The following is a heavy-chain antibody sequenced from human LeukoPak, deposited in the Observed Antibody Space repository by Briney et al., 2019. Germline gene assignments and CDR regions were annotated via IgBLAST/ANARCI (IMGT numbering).Heavy chain of an antibody. Sequence: GGSLRLSCAASGFTFSDYYMSWIRQAPGKGLEWVSYISSSGSTIYYADSVKGRFTISRDNAKNSLYLQMNSLRAEDTAVYYCARDRWFGDPLPFDYWGQGTLVTVSS. CDR2: ISSSGSTI. CDR1: GFTFSDYY. J-gene: IGHJ4*02. CDR3: ARDRWFGDPLPFDY. D-gene: IGHD3-10*01. V-gene: IGHV3-11*01.